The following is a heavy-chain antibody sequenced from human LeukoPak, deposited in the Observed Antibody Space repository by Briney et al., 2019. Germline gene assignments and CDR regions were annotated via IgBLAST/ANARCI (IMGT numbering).Heavy chain of an antibody. CDR2: INPNSGGT. CDR1: GYTFTGYY. V-gene: IGHV1-2*02. Sequence: ASVKVSCKASGYTFTGYYMHWVRQAPGQGLEWMGWINPNSGGTNYAQKFQGRVTMTRDTSISTAYMELSRLRSDDTAVYYCARAPRGYSQPTDYWGQGTLVTVSS. J-gene: IGHJ4*02. CDR3: ARAPRGYSQPTDY. D-gene: IGHD5-18*01.